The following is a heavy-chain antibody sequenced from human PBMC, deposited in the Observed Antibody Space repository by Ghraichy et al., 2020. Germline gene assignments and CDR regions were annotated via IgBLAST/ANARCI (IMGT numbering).Heavy chain of an antibody. CDR1: GGSFSGYY. V-gene: IGHV4-34*01. CDR2: INHSGST. CDR3: ARGYSSGWYIDY. D-gene: IGHD6-19*01. Sequence: ESLNISCSVYGGSFSGYYWTWIRQPPGKGLEWIGEINHSGSTDYNPSLKTRVTISVDTSKNQFSLRVNSVTAADTAVYYCARGYSSGWYIDYWGQGTLVTVSS. J-gene: IGHJ4*02.